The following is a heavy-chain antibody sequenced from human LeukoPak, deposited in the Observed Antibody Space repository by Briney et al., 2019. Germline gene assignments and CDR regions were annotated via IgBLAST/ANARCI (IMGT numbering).Heavy chain of an antibody. CDR2: MNPNSGNM. D-gene: IGHD3-22*01. J-gene: IGHJ4*02. CDR1: GYTFTRYD. Sequence: GASVKVSCKASGYTFTRYDINWVRQAAAQGLEWMAWMNPNSGNMGYAQKFQGRVTITRNTSISTAYMEVSSLRSEDTAVYYCARGLQNGDDSSGYYGFWGQGTLVTVSS. V-gene: IGHV1-8*03. CDR3: ARGLQNGDDSSGYYGF.